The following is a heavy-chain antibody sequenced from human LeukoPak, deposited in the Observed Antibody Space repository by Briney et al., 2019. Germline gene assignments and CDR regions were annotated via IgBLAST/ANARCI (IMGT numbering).Heavy chain of an antibody. CDR3: ARVPMGASYYYMDV. J-gene: IGHJ6*03. CDR2: IYHSGST. V-gene: IGHV4-31*03. D-gene: IGHD1-26*01. Sequence: SETLSLTCTVSGASISRGGYYWSWIRQHPGKGLEWIGYIYHSGSTYYNPSLKGRVTISVDTSKNQFSLNLSSVTAADTAVYYCARVPMGASYYYMDVWGRGTTVTVSS. CDR1: GASISRGGYY.